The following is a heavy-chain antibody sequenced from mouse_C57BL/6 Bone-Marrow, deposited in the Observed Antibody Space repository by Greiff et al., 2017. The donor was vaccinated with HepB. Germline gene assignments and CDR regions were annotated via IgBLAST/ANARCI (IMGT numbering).Heavy chain of an antibody. CDR2: IDPENGDT. J-gene: IGHJ1*03. Sequence: VQLQQSGAELVRPGASVKLSCTASGFNIKDDYMHWVKQRPEQGLEWIGWIDPENGDTEYASKFQGKATITADTSSNTAYLQLSSLTSEDTAVYYCTTGNYWYFDVWDTGTTVTVSS. CDR1: GFNIKDDY. D-gene: IGHD2-1*01. V-gene: IGHV14-4*01. CDR3: TTGNYWYFDV.